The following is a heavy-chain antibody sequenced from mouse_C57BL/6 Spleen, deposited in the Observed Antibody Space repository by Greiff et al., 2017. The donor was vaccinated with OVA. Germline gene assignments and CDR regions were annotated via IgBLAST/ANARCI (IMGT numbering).Heavy chain of an antibody. J-gene: IGHJ3*01. CDR3: TRDWDDAY. CDR1: GYTFTDYE. D-gene: IGHD4-1*01. CDR2: IDPETGGT. V-gene: IGHV1-15*01. Sequence: VQGVESGAELVRPGASVTLSCKASGYTFTDYEMHWVKQTPVHGLEWIGAIDPETGGTAYNQKFKGKAILTADKSSSTAYMELRSLTSEDSAVYYCTRDWDDAYWGQGTLVTVSA.